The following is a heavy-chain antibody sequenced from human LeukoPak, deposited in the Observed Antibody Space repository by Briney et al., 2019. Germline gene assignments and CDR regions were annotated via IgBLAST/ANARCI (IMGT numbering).Heavy chain of an antibody. CDR1: GFTFSSYA. CDR3: AKAPRFGDHAAEYFYYYMDV. J-gene: IGHJ6*03. V-gene: IGHV3-23*01. D-gene: IGHD3-16*01. Sequence: GGSLRLSCAASGFTFSSYAMSWVRQAPGKGLEWVSSIPRNGGSTYYADSVKGRFTISRDNSKNTLYVQMNSLRVDDTAVYYCAKAPRFGDHAAEYFYYYMDVWGKGTTVTISS. CDR2: IPRNGGST.